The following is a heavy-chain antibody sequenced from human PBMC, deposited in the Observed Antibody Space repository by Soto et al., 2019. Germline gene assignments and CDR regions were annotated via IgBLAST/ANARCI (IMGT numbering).Heavy chain of an antibody. J-gene: IGHJ6*02. Sequence: GASVKVSCKASGGTFSSYAISWVRQAPGQGLEWMGGIIPIFGTANYAQKFQGRVTITADESTSTVYMELSSLRSEDTAVYYCACPRLEQQLVGYYYYGMDVWGQGTMVTVSS. D-gene: IGHD6-13*01. CDR3: ACPRLEQQLVGYYYYGMDV. CDR2: IIPIFGTA. CDR1: GGTFSSYA. V-gene: IGHV1-69*13.